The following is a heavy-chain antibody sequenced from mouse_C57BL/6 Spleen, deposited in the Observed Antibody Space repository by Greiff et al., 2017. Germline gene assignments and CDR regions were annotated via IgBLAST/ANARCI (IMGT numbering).Heavy chain of an antibody. CDR1: GYTFTSYW. V-gene: IGHV1-53*01. CDR2: INPSNGGT. Sequence: VQLQQPGTELVKPGASVKLSCKASGYTFTSYWMHWVKQRPGQGLEWIGNINPSNGGTNYNEKFKSKATLTVDKSSSTAYMQLSSLTSEDSAVYYCERGDYDYGYAMDYWGQGTSVTVSS. D-gene: IGHD2-4*01. J-gene: IGHJ4*01. CDR3: ERGDYDYGYAMDY.